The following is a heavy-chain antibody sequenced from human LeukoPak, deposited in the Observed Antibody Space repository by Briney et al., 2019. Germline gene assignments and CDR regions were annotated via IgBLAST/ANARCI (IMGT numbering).Heavy chain of an antibody. D-gene: IGHD6-19*01. CDR2: ISYGGSNK. Sequence: PGGSLRLSCAASGFTFSSYAMHWVRQAPGKGLEWVAVISYGGSNKYYADSVKGRFTISRDNSKNTLYLQMNSLRAEDTAVYYCARGGGYSSGWYPPDYWGQGTLVTVSS. CDR1: GFTFSSYA. V-gene: IGHV3-30-3*01. CDR3: ARGGGYSSGWYPPDY. J-gene: IGHJ4*02.